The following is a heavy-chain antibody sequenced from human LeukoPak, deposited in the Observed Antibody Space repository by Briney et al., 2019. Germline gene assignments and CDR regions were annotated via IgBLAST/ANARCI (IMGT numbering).Heavy chain of an antibody. Sequence: PGGSLRLSCAASGFTFSSYSYSMNWVRQAPGKGLEWVSSIGSRSGYIYYADSVKGRFTISRDNARNSLYLQMNSLRAEDTAVYYCARDGQAARPGGARAVNWFDPWGQGTLVTVSS. CDR3: ARDGQAARPGGARAVNWFDP. CDR1: GFTFSSYSYS. D-gene: IGHD6-6*01. V-gene: IGHV3-21*01. J-gene: IGHJ5*02. CDR2: IGSRSGYI.